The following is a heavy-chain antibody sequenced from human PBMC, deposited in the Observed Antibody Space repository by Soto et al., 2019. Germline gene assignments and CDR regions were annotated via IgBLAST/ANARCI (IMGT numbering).Heavy chain of an antibody. J-gene: IGHJ4*02. V-gene: IGHV3-30*18. Sequence: GGSLRLSCAASGFTFSSYGMHWVRQAPCKGLEWVAVISDDGSNKYYADSVKGRFTISRDNSKNTLYLQMNSLRAEDTAVYYCAKVDDRYCSGGSCSTNLDYWGQGTLVTVSS. CDR2: ISDDGSNK. CDR1: GFTFSSYG. CDR3: AKVDDRYCSGGSCSTNLDY. D-gene: IGHD2-15*01.